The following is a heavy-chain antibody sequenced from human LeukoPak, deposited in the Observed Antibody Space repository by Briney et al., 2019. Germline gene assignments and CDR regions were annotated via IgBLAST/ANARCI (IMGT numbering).Heavy chain of an antibody. D-gene: IGHD2-15*01. V-gene: IGHV3-23*01. Sequence: GGSLRLSCAASGFTFSGYAMNWVRKAPGKALEWVSSISGSGGSTYYADSVKGRFTISRDNSKNTLYLQMNTVRAEDTAVYYCVKGQVVDAAQNRLDPWGQGTLVTVSS. J-gene: IGHJ5*02. CDR3: VKGQVVDAAQNRLDP. CDR2: ISGSGGST. CDR1: GFTFSGYA.